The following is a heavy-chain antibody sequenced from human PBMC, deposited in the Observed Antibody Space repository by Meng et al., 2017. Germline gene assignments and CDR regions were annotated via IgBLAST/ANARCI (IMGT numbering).Heavy chain of an antibody. Sequence: GESLKISCAASGFTFSDYYMSWIRQAPGKGLEWVSYISSSGSTIYYADSVKGRFTISRDNAKNSLYLQMKSLRAEDTAVYYCARDRNWNYDVWGQGTTVTVSS. J-gene: IGHJ6*02. CDR1: GFTFSDYY. CDR3: ARDRNWNYDV. D-gene: IGHD1-7*01. CDR2: ISSSGSTI. V-gene: IGHV3-11*01.